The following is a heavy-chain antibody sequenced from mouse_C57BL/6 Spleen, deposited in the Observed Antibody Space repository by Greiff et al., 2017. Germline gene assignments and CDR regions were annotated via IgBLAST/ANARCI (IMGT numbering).Heavy chain of an antibody. CDR1: GYTFTSYW. Sequence: VQLQQPGAELVKPGASVKMSCKASGYTFTSYWITWVKQRPGQGLEWIGDIYPGSGSTNYNEKFKSKATLTVDTSSSTAYMQLSSLTSEDSAVYYCARDTVVARYFDVWGTGTTVTVSS. D-gene: IGHD1-1*01. CDR3: ARDTVVARYFDV. J-gene: IGHJ1*03. V-gene: IGHV1-55*01. CDR2: IYPGSGST.